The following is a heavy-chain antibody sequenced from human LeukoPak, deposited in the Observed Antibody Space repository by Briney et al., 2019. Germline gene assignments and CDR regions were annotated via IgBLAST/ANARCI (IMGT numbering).Heavy chain of an antibody. Sequence: SETLSLTCSVSGGSISSYYWGWIRQPPGKGLEWIGTIHYSGTTYYNLSLKSRVTISVDTSKNQLSLKLSSVTVVDTAVYYCARHPTVSTTFFYGLDVWGQGTTVTVSS. J-gene: IGHJ6*02. CDR1: GGSISSYY. CDR3: ARHPTVSTTFFYGLDV. CDR2: IHYSGTT. D-gene: IGHD5/OR15-5a*01. V-gene: IGHV4-39*01.